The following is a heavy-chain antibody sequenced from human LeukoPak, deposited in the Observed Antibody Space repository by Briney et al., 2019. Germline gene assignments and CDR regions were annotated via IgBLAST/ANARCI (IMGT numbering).Heavy chain of an antibody. V-gene: IGHV4-39*01. D-gene: IGHD3-22*01. CDR2: MYYSGST. Sequence: SETLSLTCTVSGGSLSSTSYYLGWIRQPPGKGLEWIGTMYYSGSTYYNPSLKSRVTISVDRSKNQFSLKVSSVTAADTAVYYCARHSPDYYDSSGYRYYYYYMDVWGKGTTVTVSS. CDR3: ARHSPDYYDSSGYRYYYYYMDV. J-gene: IGHJ6*03. CDR1: GGSLSSTSYY.